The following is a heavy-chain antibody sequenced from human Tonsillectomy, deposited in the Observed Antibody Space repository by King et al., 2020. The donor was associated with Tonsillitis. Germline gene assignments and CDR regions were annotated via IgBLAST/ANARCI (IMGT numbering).Heavy chain of an antibody. CDR1: GFTFSSYG. Sequence: QLVQSGGGVVQPGRSLRLSCAASGFTFSSYGIHWVRQAPGKGLEWVAVISYDGSNKYYADSVKGRFTISRDNSKNTLYLQMNSLRAEDTAVYYCAKGFEDSDYYSEYFDLWGRGTLVTVSS. V-gene: IGHV3-30*18. J-gene: IGHJ2*01. D-gene: IGHD3-22*01. CDR3: AKGFEDSDYYSEYFDL. CDR2: ISYDGSNK.